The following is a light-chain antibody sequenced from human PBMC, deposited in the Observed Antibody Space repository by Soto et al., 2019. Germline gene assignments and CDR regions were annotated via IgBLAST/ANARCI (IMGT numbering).Light chain of an antibody. CDR3: SSYTSSSVV. V-gene: IGLV2-14*01. Sequence: QSALTQPASVSGSPGQSITISCTGTSSDVGSYNYVSWYQQHPGKAPKLMIYEVSNRPSGVSDRFSGSKSDNTASLTISGLQAEDEADYYCSSYTSSSVVFGGGTKVTVL. J-gene: IGLJ2*01. CDR1: SSDVGSYNY. CDR2: EVS.